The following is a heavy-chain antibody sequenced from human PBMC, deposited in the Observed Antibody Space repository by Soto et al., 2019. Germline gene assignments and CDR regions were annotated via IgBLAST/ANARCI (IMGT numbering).Heavy chain of an antibody. CDR2: IYYSGST. V-gene: IGHV4-39*01. J-gene: IGHJ6*02. CDR3: ARRGYYYGSGKMYYDGMDV. CDR1: GCSISSSSYY. Sequence: EKLLLTCTVSGCSISSSSYYWGWIRQPPGKGLEWIGSIYYSGSTYYNPSLKSRVTISVDTSKNQFSLKLSSVTAADTAVYYSARRGYYYGSGKMYYDGMDVWGQGTMVT. D-gene: IGHD3-10*01.